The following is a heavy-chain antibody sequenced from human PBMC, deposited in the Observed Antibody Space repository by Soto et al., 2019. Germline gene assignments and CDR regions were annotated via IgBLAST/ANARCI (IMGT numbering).Heavy chain of an antibody. Sequence: QLQLQESGPGLVKPSETLSLTCTVSGGSISSSSYYWGWIRQPPGKGLEWIGSIYYSGSTYYNPSLKSRVTISVDTSKNQFSLKLSSVTAADTAVYYCARQITIFGVVKLGGFDYWGQGTLVTVSS. D-gene: IGHD3-3*01. CDR1: GGSISSSSYY. V-gene: IGHV4-39*01. CDR3: ARQITIFGVVKLGGFDY. CDR2: IYYSGST. J-gene: IGHJ4*02.